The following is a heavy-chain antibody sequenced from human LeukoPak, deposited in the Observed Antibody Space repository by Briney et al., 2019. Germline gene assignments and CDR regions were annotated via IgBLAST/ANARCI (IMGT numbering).Heavy chain of an antibody. J-gene: IGHJ6*02. V-gene: IGHV4-30-4*01. D-gene: IGHD3-3*01. CDR2: IYYSGST. Sequence: SETLSLTCTVSGGSSSTGAFYWGWVRQPPGKGLEWIGNIYYSGSTSYNPSLKSRITISLDTSENQFSLKLRSVTAADTAVYYCAAARSIFGVVIGGLDVWGQGTTVTVSS. CDR3: AAARSIFGVVIGGLDV. CDR1: GGSSSTGAFY.